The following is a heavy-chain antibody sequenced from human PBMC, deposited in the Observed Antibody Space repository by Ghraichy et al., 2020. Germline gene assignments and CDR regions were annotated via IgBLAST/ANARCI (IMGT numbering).Heavy chain of an antibody. D-gene: IGHD5-24*01. Sequence: SVKVSCKASGGTFSSYAISWVRQAPGQGLEWIGGIIPIFGTANYAQKFQGRVTITADESTSTAYMELSSLRSEDTAVYYCARWGDGYNYWYFDLWGRGTLVTVSS. J-gene: IGHJ2*01. CDR1: GGTFSSYA. CDR3: ARWGDGYNYWYFDL. CDR2: IIPIFGTA. V-gene: IGHV1-69*13.